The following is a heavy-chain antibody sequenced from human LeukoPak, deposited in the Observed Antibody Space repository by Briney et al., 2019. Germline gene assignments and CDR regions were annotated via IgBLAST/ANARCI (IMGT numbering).Heavy chain of an antibody. J-gene: IGHJ4*02. CDR2: ISWNSGSI. V-gene: IGHV3-9*01. Sequence: GGSLRLSCAASGFTFDDYAMHWVRQAPGKGLEWVSGISWNSGSIGYADSVKGRFTISRDNAKNSLYLQMNSLRAEDTALYYCAKGRYSSGGSCSYYFDYWGQGTLVTVSS. D-gene: IGHD2-15*01. CDR1: GFTFDDYA. CDR3: AKGRYSSGGSCSYYFDY.